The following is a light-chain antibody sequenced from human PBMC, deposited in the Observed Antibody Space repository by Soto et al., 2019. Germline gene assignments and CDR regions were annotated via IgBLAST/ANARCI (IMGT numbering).Light chain of an antibody. CDR3: RSYAGSYSNYV. V-gene: IGLV2-11*01. CDR1: SSDVGGYNY. Sequence: QSVLTQPRSVSGSPGQSVTISCTGTSSDVGGYNYVSWYQQHPGKAPKLMIYDVSKRPSGVPDRFSGSKSGNTASLTIFGFQAEDEADYYCRSYAGSYSNYVFGTGTKVTVL. J-gene: IGLJ1*01. CDR2: DVS.